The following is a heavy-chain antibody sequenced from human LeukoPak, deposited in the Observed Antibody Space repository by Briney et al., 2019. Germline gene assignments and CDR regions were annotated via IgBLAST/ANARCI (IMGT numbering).Heavy chain of an antibody. CDR2: ISSSGSTI. D-gene: IGHD3-10*01. CDR1: GFTFSDYY. Sequence: GGSLRLSCAASGFTFSDYYMSWIRQAPGKGLEWVSYISSSGSTIYYADSVKGRFTIPRDNAKNSLCLQMNSLRAEDTAVYYCATAPPPLDYYGSGSYWFRDAFDIWGQGTMVTVSS. CDR3: ATAPPPLDYYGSGSYWFRDAFDI. V-gene: IGHV3-11*01. J-gene: IGHJ3*02.